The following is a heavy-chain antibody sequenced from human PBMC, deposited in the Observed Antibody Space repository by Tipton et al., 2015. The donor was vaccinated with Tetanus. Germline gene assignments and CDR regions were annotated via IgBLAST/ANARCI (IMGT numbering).Heavy chain of an antibody. CDR2: IYYSGST. V-gene: IGHV4-31*03. D-gene: IGHD5-24*01. CDR1: GGSISSGGYY. Sequence: TLSLTCTVSGGSISSGGYYWSWIRQHPGKGLEWIGYIYYSGSTYYNPSLKSRVTISVDTSKNQFSLKLSSVTAADTAVYYCARDVGKDGYTMDAFDIWGQGTMVTVSS. J-gene: IGHJ3*02. CDR3: ARDVGKDGYTMDAFDI.